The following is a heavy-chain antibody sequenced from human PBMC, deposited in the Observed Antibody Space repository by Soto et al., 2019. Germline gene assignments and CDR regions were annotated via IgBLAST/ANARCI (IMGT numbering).Heavy chain of an antibody. J-gene: IGHJ4*02. CDR3: ARGNWNYGNPSLFDY. CDR1: GGSISSYY. Sequence: SETLSLTCTVSGGSISSYYWSWIRQPPGKGLEWIGYIYYSGSTNYNPSLKSRVTISVDTSKNQFSLKLSSVTAADTAVYYCARGNWNYGNPSLFDYWGQGTLVTVSS. CDR2: IYYSGST. D-gene: IGHD1-7*01. V-gene: IGHV4-59*01.